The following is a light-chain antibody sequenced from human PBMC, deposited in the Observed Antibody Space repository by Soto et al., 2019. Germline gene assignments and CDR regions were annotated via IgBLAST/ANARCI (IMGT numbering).Light chain of an antibody. J-gene: IGKJ4*01. CDR2: CAS. CDR1: QSVAGH. CDR3: HQYNKWPLT. V-gene: IGKV3-15*01. Sequence: EIVMTQSPATLSVSPGERATLSCRASQSVAGHLAWYQQNPGQAPRLLIYCASTSATGIPTRFSGGGSGTECTLTISSLQSEDFAIYYCHQYNKWPLTFGGGTKVEIK.